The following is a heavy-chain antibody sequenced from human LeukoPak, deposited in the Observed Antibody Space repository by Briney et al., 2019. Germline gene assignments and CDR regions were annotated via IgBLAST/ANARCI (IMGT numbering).Heavy chain of an antibody. CDR3: ARLAAPHRSFSFDY. D-gene: IGHD6-25*01. CDR2: IYYSGST. Sequence: SETLSLTCTVSGGSISSGGYYWSWIRQHPGKSLEWIGYIYYSGSTYYNPSLKSRVTISVDTSKNQFSLKLSSVTAADTAVYYCARLAAPHRSFSFDYWGQGTLVTVSS. V-gene: IGHV4-31*03. J-gene: IGHJ4*02. CDR1: GGSISSGGYY.